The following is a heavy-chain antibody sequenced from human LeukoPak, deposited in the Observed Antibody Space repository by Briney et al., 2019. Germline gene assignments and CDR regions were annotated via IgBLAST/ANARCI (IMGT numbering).Heavy chain of an antibody. Sequence: GESLKISCKGSGHSFSSYWIAWVRQMPGKGLEWMGIIHPGNSETTYNPSFQGQVTMSADKSITTAYLQWSSLEAPDTAMYYCARRLSTIAAAAANDYWGQGTLVTVSS. CDR1: GHSFSSYW. CDR3: ARRLSTIAAAAANDY. D-gene: IGHD6-13*01. CDR2: IHPGNSET. V-gene: IGHV5-51*01. J-gene: IGHJ4*02.